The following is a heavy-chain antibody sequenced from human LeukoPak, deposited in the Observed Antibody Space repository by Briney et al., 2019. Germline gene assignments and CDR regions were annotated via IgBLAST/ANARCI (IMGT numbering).Heavy chain of an antibody. CDR1: GGSISGYY. Sequence: SETLSLTCTVSGGSISGYYWSWIRQPPGKGLEWIGYIYTSGSTNYNPSLKSRVTISVDTSKNQFSLKLSSVTAADTAVYYCARHFRLQQIGYWGQGTLVTVSS. D-gene: IGHD5-24*01. J-gene: IGHJ4*02. CDR2: IYTSGST. CDR3: ARHFRLQQIGY. V-gene: IGHV4-4*09.